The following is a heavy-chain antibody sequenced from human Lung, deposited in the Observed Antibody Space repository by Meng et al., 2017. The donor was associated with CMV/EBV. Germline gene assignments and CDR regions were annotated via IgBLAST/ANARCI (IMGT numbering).Heavy chain of an antibody. CDR2: ITGSGGST. J-gene: IGHJ4*02. CDR1: EFTFRSYA. D-gene: IGHD6-13*01. V-gene: IGHV3-23*01. CDR3: AKAFSASWYREYYDY. Sequence: GEXXKISCAASEFTFRSYAMSWVRQAPGRGLAWVSAITGSGGSTYYADSVKGRFTVSRDNSKNTLYLQMNSLRAEDTAVYYCAKAFSASWYREYYDYWGQGXLVTVSS.